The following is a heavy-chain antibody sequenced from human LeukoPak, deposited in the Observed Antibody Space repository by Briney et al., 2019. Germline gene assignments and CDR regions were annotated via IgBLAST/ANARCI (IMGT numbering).Heavy chain of an antibody. J-gene: IGHJ4*02. CDR3: ARQKTEYYYDSSGYYDY. CDR1: GGSISSSSYY. CDR2: IYYSGST. D-gene: IGHD3-22*01. Sequence: PSETLSLTCTVSGGSISSSSYYWGWIRQPPGKGLEWIGSIYYSGSTNYNPSLKSRVTISVDTSKNQFSLKLSSVTAADTAVYYCARQKTEYYYDSSGYYDYWGQGTLVTVSS. V-gene: IGHV4-39*07.